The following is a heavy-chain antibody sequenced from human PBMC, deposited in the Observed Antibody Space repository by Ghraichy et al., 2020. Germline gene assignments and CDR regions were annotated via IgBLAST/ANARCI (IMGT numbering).Heavy chain of an antibody. CDR1: GISITDSF. V-gene: IGHV3-11*01. J-gene: IGHJ4*02. D-gene: IGHD3-22*01. CDR2: ISGTGTLI. CDR3: AKDDSRNSYRFFHY. Sequence: GSLRLSCVASGISITDSFMSWVRRAPGQGLEWLAYISGTGTLIHYSDSVKGRFTISRDNARKSLYLQMNSLRAEDTAVYYCAKDDSRNSYRFFHYWGLGTQVTVSS.